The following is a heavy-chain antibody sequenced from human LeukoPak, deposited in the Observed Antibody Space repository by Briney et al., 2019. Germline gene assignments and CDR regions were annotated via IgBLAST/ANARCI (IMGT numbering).Heavy chain of an antibody. CDR2: IKEDGSEK. J-gene: IGHJ4*02. CDR3: ARDSSGYQ. V-gene: IGHV3-7*01. Sequence: GGSLRLSCAASGFSFSTYWMSWVRQAPGKGLEWVANIKEDGSEKYYGDSVKGRFTISRDNAKNSLYLEMNSLRVEDTAVYYCARDSSGYQWGQGTLVTVSS. CDR1: GFSFSTYW. D-gene: IGHD3-22*01.